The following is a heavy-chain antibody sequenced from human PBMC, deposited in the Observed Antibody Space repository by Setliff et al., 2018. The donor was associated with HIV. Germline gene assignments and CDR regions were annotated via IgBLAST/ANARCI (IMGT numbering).Heavy chain of an antibody. CDR2: IYWDDDK. V-gene: IGHV2-5*02. Sequence: SGPTLVNPTQTLTLTCTFSGFSLSTSGVGVGWIRQPPGKALDWLAIIYWDDDKRYNISLKGRFTISRDNSKNTLYPQMGSLRAEDMAVYYCARRGYCSSTTCYYDYWGQGTLVTVSS. CDR1: GFSLSTSGVG. CDR3: ARRGYCSSTTCYYDY. D-gene: IGHD2-2*01. J-gene: IGHJ4*02.